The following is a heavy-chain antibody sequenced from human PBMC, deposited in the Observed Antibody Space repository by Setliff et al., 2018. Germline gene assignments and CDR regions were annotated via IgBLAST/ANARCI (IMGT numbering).Heavy chain of an antibody. CDR2: FDPEDGET. CDR1: GYTLTELS. Sequence: GASVKVSCKVPGYTLTELSRHWVRQAPGKGLEWMGGFDPEDGETIYAQKFQGRVTMTEDTSTDTAYMELSSLRSEDTAVYYCATTHYDSSGYYYLERSAFDIWGQGTMVTVSS. CDR3: ATTHYDSSGYYYLERSAFDI. V-gene: IGHV1-24*01. J-gene: IGHJ3*02. D-gene: IGHD3-22*01.